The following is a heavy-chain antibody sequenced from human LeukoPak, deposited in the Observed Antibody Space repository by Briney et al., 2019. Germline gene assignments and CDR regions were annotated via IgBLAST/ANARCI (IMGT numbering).Heavy chain of an antibody. D-gene: IGHD3-10*01. CDR2: IISSSIYI. Sequence: PGGSLRLSCAASGFTFSHYTMNWVRQAPGRGLEWVSSIISSSIYIYYADSVKGRFTISRDNAKNSPYLQMNSLRAEDTAVYYCASWGITMVRGVPDAFDIWGQGTMVTVSS. CDR1: GFTFSHYT. CDR3: ASWGITMVRGVPDAFDI. J-gene: IGHJ3*02. V-gene: IGHV3-21*01.